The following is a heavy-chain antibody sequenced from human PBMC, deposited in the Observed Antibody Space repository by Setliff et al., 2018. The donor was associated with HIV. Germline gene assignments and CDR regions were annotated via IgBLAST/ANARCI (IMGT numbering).Heavy chain of an antibody. Sequence: SVKVSCKASGGTFTSSAISWVRQARGQGLEWMGAIIPHFDAPQYAQKFQGRVTITADQSTSTAYMELSGLTSEDTAVYYCARARRDSYDRGRRSHYYIDVWGKGTTVTVSS. CDR1: GGTFTSSA. V-gene: IGHV1-69*13. D-gene: IGHD3-22*01. CDR2: IIPHFDAP. CDR3: ARARRDSYDRGRRSHYYIDV. J-gene: IGHJ6*03.